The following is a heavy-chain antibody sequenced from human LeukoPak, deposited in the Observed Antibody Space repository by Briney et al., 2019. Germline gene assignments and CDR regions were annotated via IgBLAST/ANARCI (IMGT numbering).Heavy chain of an antibody. CDR2: ISSSSDYI. J-gene: IGHJ5*02. Sequence: PGGSLRPSCAASGFTFSSFSMNWVRQAPGKGLEWVSSISSSSDYIYYADSVKGRFTISRDNAKNSLYLQMNRLRVEDTAVYYCARDPNQIAPWGQGTLVTVSS. D-gene: IGHD1-14*01. CDR3: ARDPNQIAP. CDR1: GFTFSSFS. V-gene: IGHV3-21*01.